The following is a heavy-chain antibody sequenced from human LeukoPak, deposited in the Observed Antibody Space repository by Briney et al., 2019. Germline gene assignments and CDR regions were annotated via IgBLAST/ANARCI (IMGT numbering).Heavy chain of an antibody. CDR3: TGSSSSRGIFDP. V-gene: IGHV3-49*03. D-gene: IGHD6-13*01. CDR2: IRSKAYGGTT. Sequence: GGSLRLSCTASGCTFGDYAMSWFRQAPGKGLEWVGFIRSKAYGGTTEYAASVKGRFTISRDDSKSIAYLQMNSLKTEETAVYYCTGSSSSRGIFDPWGQGTLVTVSS. CDR1: GCTFGDYA. J-gene: IGHJ5*02.